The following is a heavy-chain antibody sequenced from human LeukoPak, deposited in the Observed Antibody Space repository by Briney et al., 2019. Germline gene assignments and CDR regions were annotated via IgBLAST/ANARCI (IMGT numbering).Heavy chain of an antibody. Sequence: SETLSLTCTASGGSISSYYWSWIRQPPGKGLEWIGCIYYSGSTNYNPSLKSRVTISVDTSKNQFSLRLSSVTAADTAVYYCARSSEGRYYYDSSGFSYYYYYMDVWGKGTTVTISS. CDR2: IYYSGST. D-gene: IGHD3-22*01. CDR3: ARSSEGRYYYDSSGFSYYYYYMDV. J-gene: IGHJ6*03. V-gene: IGHV4-59*01. CDR1: GGSISSYY.